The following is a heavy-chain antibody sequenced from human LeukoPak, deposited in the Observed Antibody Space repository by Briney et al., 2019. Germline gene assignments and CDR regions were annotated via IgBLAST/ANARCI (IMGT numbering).Heavy chain of an antibody. CDR3: ARHRVEVAGSYFDH. Sequence: SETLSLTCAVYVGSFSNYYWTWIRQPPGKGLEWIGEINHSGSTNYNPSLKSRVTTSVDTSKNQFSLKLSSVTAADTAVYYCARHRVEVAGSYFDHWGQGTLVIVSS. V-gene: IGHV4-34*01. CDR2: INHSGST. D-gene: IGHD5-24*01. J-gene: IGHJ4*02. CDR1: VGSFSNYY.